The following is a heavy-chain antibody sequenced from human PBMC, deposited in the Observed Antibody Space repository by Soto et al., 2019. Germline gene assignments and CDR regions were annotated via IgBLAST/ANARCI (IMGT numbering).Heavy chain of an antibody. CDR1: GYTFTSYA. CDR3: ASQRDYIWGSYLIFDY. J-gene: IGHJ4*02. Sequence: ASVKVSCKASGYTFTSYAMHWVRQAPGQRLEWMGWINAGNGNTKYSQKFQGRVTITRDTSASTAYMELSSLRSEDTAVYYCASQRDYIWGSYLIFDYWGQGTLVTVSS. D-gene: IGHD3-16*02. CDR2: INAGNGNT. V-gene: IGHV1-3*01.